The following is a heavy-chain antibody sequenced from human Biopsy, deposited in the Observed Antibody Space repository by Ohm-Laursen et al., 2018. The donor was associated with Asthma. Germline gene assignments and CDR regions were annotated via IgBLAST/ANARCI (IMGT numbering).Heavy chain of an antibody. D-gene: IGHD3-22*01. Sequence: GSLRLSCTASGFSFSDYFMTWMRQPPGKGLEWVGSISSSGSTRYPSESLLGRYTMSRDNAQQTMSLEVRSLRAGDTAVYYCVKDTVEDRGGYYTFDVWGQGTKFTVSS. CDR3: VKDTVEDRGGYYTFDV. J-gene: IGHJ3*01. CDR1: GFSFSDYF. CDR2: ISSSGSTR. V-gene: IGHV3-11*01.